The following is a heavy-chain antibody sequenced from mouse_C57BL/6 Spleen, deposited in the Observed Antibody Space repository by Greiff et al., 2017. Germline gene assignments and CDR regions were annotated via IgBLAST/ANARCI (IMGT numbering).Heavy chain of an antibody. Sequence: QVQLQQSGAELVKPGASVKISCKASGYTFTDYYIHWVKPRPGQGLEWIGKFGPGSGSTYYNEKFKGKATLTADKSSSTAYMQLSSLTSEDAAVYFCARELHYYGSSWDYAMDYWGQGTSVTVSS. V-gene: IGHV1-77*01. D-gene: IGHD1-1*01. CDR3: ARELHYYGSSWDYAMDY. CDR2: FGPGSGST. J-gene: IGHJ4*01. CDR1: GYTFTDYY.